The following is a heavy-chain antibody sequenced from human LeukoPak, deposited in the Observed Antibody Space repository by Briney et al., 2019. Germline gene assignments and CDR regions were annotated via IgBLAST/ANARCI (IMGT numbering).Heavy chain of an antibody. D-gene: IGHD3-3*01. CDR2: ISGSGGST. CDR3: AKSFDFSNGHSPILTPFDS. Sequence: QPGGSLRLSCAASGFTFSIYAMSWVRQAPGKELEWVSVISGSGGSTYYADSVKGRFTISRDNSQNTLYLQMNSLRGDDIGVYYCAKSFDFSNGHSPILTPFDSWGQGTLVSVSS. V-gene: IGHV3-23*01. CDR1: GFTFSIYA. J-gene: IGHJ4*02.